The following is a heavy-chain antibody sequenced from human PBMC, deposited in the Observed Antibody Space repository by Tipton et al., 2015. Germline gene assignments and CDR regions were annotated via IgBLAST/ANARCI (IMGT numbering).Heavy chain of an antibody. J-gene: IGHJ6*02. D-gene: IGHD6-25*01. V-gene: IGHV6-1*01. CDR3: TRDPAYYYGMDV. CDR2: TYYRSKWYY. Sequence: GLVKPSQTLSLTCDISGDSVSSSTSAWNWIRQSPSRGLEWLGGTYYRSKWYYEYSISVKSRVTVTPDTSKNQFSLHLNSVTPEDTAVYYCTRDPAYYYGMDVWGQGTTVTVSS. CDR1: GDSVSSSTSA.